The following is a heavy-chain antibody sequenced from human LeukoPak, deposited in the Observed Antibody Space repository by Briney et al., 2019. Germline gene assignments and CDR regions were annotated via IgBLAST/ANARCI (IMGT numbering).Heavy chain of an antibody. CDR3: ARDHLSPAYYFDY. CDR2: INHSGST. V-gene: IGHV4-34*01. D-gene: IGHD3-3*02. Sequence: SETLSLTCAVYGGSFSGYYWSWIRQPPGKGLEWIGEINHSGSTNYNPSLKSRVTISVDTSKNQFSLKLSSVTAADTAVYYCARDHLSPAYYFDYWGQGTLVTVSS. J-gene: IGHJ4*02. CDR1: GGSFSGYY.